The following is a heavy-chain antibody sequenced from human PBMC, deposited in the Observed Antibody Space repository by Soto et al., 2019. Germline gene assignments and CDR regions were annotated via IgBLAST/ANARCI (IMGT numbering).Heavy chain of an antibody. CDR2: ISGSGGST. CDR3: AKHYCSGGSCYSEELEMDV. J-gene: IGHJ6*04. CDR1: GFTFSSYA. Sequence: GGSLRLSCAASGFTFSSYAMSWVRQAPGKGLEWVSAISGSGGSTYYADSVKGRFTISRDNSKNTLYLQMNSLRAEDTAVYYCAKHYCSGGSCYSEELEMDVWGKGTTVTVSS. D-gene: IGHD2-15*01. V-gene: IGHV3-23*01.